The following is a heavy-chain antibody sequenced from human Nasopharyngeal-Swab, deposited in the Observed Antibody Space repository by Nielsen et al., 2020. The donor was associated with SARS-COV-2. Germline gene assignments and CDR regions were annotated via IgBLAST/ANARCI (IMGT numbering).Heavy chain of an antibody. J-gene: IGHJ4*02. CDR1: GGSCSGYY. CDR2: INHSGST. D-gene: IGHD1-26*01. Sequence: GSLRLSCAVYGGSCSGYYWSWIRQPPGKGLEWIGEINHSGSTNYNPSLKSRVTISVDTSKNQFSLKLSSVTAADTAVYYCARGRVGAKDYWGQGTLVTVSS. CDR3: ARGRVGAKDY. V-gene: IGHV4-34*01.